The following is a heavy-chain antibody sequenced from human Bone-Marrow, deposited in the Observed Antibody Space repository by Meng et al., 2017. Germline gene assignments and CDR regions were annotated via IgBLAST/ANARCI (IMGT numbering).Heavy chain of an antibody. J-gene: IGHJ4*02. CDR2: IYYSGST. V-gene: IGHV4-31*03. CDR1: GGSISSGGYY. D-gene: IGHD2-15*01. Sequence: SETLSLTCTVSGGSISSGGYYWSWIRQHPGKGLEWIGYIYYSGSTYYNPSLKSRVTISVDTSKNQFSLKLSSVTAADTAVYYCARDRGHTKAFDYWGQGTLVIVSS. CDR3: ARDRGHTKAFDY.